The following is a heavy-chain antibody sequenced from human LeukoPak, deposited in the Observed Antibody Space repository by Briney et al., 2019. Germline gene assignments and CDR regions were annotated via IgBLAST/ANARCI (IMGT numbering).Heavy chain of an antibody. Sequence: GASVKVSCKASGYTFTGYYMHWVRQAPGQGLEWMGWMNPNSGNTGYAQKFQGRVTMTRNTSISTAYMELSSLRSEDTAVYYCARARRYGSRRVQPYYMDVWGKGTTVTISS. D-gene: IGHD3-10*01. CDR1: GYTFTGYY. CDR3: ARARRYGSRRVQPYYMDV. J-gene: IGHJ6*03. V-gene: IGHV1-8*02. CDR2: MNPNSGNT.